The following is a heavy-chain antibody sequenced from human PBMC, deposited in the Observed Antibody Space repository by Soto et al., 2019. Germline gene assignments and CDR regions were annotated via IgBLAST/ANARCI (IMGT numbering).Heavy chain of an antibody. CDR2: ISAGGGTT. J-gene: IGHJ3*01. D-gene: IGHD4-17*01. CDR1: GFTFSSYA. V-gene: IGHV3-23*01. Sequence: PGGSLRLSCGASGFTFSSYAISWVRYATGTGLQCDPGISAGGGTTYYADSVKDRFTISRDRSNNTPSLQMNSLGVDDTAVYYCAKDPNGDYVGGFEFWGQGTMVTVS. CDR3: AKDPNGDYVGGFEF.